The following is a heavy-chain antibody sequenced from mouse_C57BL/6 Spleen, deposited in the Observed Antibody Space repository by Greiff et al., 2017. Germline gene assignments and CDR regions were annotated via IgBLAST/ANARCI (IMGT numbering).Heavy chain of an antibody. CDR3: AIYDYGWGFAY. D-gene: IGHD2-4*01. CDR2: IDPSDSET. J-gene: IGHJ3*01. Sequence: QVQLKQPGAELVRPGSSVKLSCKASGYTFTSYWMHWVKQRPIQGLEWIGNIDPSDSETHYNQKFKDKATLTVDKSSSTAYMQLGSLTSEDSAVYYCAIYDYGWGFAYWGQGTLVTVSA. V-gene: IGHV1-52*01. CDR1: GYTFTSYW.